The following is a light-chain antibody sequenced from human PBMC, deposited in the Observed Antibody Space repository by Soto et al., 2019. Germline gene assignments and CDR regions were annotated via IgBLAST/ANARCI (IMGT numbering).Light chain of an antibody. J-gene: IGLJ3*02. CDR2: QVS. CDR1: SSDVGAYNY. V-gene: IGLV2-14*01. Sequence: QSALTQPASVSGSPGQSITISCTGTSSDVGAYNYVSWYQQYPGKAPKLVISQVSSRPSGISNRFSGSKSGNTASLTISGLQAEDEADYYCHSYKSSITWVFGGGTKVTVL. CDR3: HSYKSSITWV.